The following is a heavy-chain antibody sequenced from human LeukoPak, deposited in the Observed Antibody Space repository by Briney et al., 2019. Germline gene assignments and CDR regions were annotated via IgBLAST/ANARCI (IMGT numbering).Heavy chain of an antibody. CDR3: ARSGSGSYAH. J-gene: IGHJ4*02. CDR1: GFTFSSYS. V-gene: IGHV3-21*01. Sequence: GGSLRLSCAAPGFTFSSYSMDWVRRAPGKGLEWVSSISSSRSYIYYADSVKSRFSNSRDNAKNSLYLQMNSLRAEDTAVYYCARSGSGSYAHWGQGTLVTVSS. D-gene: IGHD3-10*01. CDR2: ISSSRSYI.